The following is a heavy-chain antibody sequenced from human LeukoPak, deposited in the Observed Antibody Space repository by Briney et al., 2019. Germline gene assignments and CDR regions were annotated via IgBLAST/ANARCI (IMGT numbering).Heavy chain of an antibody. J-gene: IGHJ4*02. CDR1: GFTFSSDS. CDR2: ISSTSGFI. V-gene: IGHV3-21*06. D-gene: IGHD5-12*01. Sequence: GGSLRLSCAASGFTFSSDSMNWVRQAPGKGLEWVSSISSTSGFISYADSVKGRFTISRDNARSSLYLQMNSLRAEDTALYYCARVHSGYGPDYIDHWGQGTPVTVSS. CDR3: ARVHSGYGPDYIDH.